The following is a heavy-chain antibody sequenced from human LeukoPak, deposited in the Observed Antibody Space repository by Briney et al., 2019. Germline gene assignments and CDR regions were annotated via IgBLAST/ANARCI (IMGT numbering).Heavy chain of an antibody. CDR3: TRGGAARPDY. V-gene: IGHV3-7*01. D-gene: IGHD6-6*01. CDR1: GFTFTNYW. J-gene: IGHJ4*02. Sequence: GGSLRLSCVTSGFTFTNYWMTWVRQAPGKGLEWVARIDQRGSDKHYVDSVKGRFTVSRDNAKNSLFLQMNSLRDEDTAVYYCTRGGAARPDYWGQGTLVTVSS. CDR2: IDQRGSDK.